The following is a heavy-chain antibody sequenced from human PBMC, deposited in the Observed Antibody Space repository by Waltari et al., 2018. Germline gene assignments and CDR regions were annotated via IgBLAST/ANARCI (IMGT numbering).Heavy chain of an antibody. Sequence: QVQLVESGGGVVQPGRSLRLSCAASIFDLSAYGMRWVRQAHGRGLEWLAVVSFDGNTKYYVASVKGRFTISRDNSRKTLYLQMNSLSADDTAVYYCARGGITWYGFDYWGQGTLVTVSS. CDR3: ARGGITWYGFDY. V-gene: IGHV3-30*03. D-gene: IGHD6-13*01. CDR2: VSFDGNTK. J-gene: IGHJ4*02. CDR1: IFDLSAYG.